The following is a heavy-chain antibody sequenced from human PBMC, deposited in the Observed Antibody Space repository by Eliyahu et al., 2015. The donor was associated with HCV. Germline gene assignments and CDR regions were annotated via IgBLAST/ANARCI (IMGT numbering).Heavy chain of an antibody. V-gene: IGHV3-48*02. D-gene: IGHD1-26*01. CDR3: ARDKRGVGVPDY. CDR2: ISSDSSPI. J-gene: IGHJ4*02. CDR1: GFTFSTYS. Sequence: RLSCAASGFTFSTYSMNWVRQAPGKGLEWLSYISSDSSPIYYADSLKGRFSISRDNAKNSLYLQLNSLRDEDTAVYYCARDKRGVGVPDYWGQGTLVTVSS.